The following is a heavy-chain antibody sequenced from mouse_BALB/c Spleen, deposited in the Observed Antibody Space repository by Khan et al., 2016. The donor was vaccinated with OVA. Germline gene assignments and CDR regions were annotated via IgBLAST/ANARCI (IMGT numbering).Heavy chain of an antibody. Sequence: EVQLQESGPSLVKPSQTLSLTCSVAGDSITSGFWNWIRKFPGNKLEYMGYISSSGATYYSPSLKSRISITRDTSNNQYYLQLNSVTTEDTATYXCARWAYRYDRYFDVWGAGTTVTVSS. CDR3: ARWAYRYDRYFDV. D-gene: IGHD2-14*01. CDR2: ISSSGAT. V-gene: IGHV3-8*02. CDR1: GDSITSGF. J-gene: IGHJ1*01.